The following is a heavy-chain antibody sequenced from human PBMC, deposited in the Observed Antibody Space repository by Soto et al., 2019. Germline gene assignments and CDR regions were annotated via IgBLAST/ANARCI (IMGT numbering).Heavy chain of an antibody. CDR1: GGSISSYY. CDR3: AGGESYPESLWFGELLPLFPY. V-gene: IGHV4-59*01. CDR2: IYYSGST. Sequence: SETLSLTCTVSGGSISSYYWSWIRQPPGKGLEWIGYIYYSGSTNYNPSLKSRVTISVDTSKNQFSLKLSSVTAADTAVYYCAGGESYPESLWFGELLPLFPYWGQGTLVTVSS. D-gene: IGHD3-10*01. J-gene: IGHJ4*02.